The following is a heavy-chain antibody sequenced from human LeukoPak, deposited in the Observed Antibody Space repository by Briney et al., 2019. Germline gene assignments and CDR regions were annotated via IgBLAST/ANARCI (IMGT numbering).Heavy chain of an antibody. D-gene: IGHD6-19*01. CDR1: GFTFSSYA. J-gene: IGHJ3*02. Sequence: GGSLRLSCAASGFTFSSYAMSWVRQAPGKGLEWVSAISGSGGSTYYADSVKGRFTISRDNSKNTLYLQMNSLRAEDTAVYYCAKVLGYSSGWYPNDAFDIWGQGTMVTVSS. CDR3: AKVLGYSSGWYPNDAFDI. V-gene: IGHV3-23*01. CDR2: ISGSGGST.